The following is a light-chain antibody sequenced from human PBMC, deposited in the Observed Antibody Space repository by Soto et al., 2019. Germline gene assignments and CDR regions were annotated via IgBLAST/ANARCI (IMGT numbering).Light chain of an antibody. CDR3: QQADTFPIT. Sequence: DIQMTQSPSSVSASVGDRVTITCQASQGISRSLTWYQQKPGKAPKLLIYAASSLQSGVPSRFSGSGFGTDFTLTISSLHPADFAIYYCQQADTFPITFGQGTRLEIK. V-gene: IGKV1D-12*01. CDR2: AAS. J-gene: IGKJ5*01. CDR1: QGISRS.